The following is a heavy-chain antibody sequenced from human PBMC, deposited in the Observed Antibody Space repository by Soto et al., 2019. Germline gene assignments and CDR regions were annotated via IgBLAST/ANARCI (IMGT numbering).Heavy chain of an antibody. CDR1: VFTVSGKKY. Sequence: PVRSLRLSCASFVFTVSGKKYVAWVRQAPGKGLEWVSALYDLDGTYYADSVKGRFTTSSDSSRTTVYLQMNSLRPDDTAVYSCATRNLPEHAYDIWRQGTMVPVSS. CDR2: LYDLDGT. D-gene: IGHD1-1*01. V-gene: IGHV3-53*01. CDR3: ATRNLPEHAYDI. J-gene: IGHJ3*02.